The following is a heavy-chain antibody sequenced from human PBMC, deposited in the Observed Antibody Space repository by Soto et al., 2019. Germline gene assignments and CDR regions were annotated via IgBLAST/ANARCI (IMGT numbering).Heavy chain of an antibody. Sequence: VQVVQSEAEAKKPGSSVKLSCEVSGVTFSNAAFSWVRQAPGQGLEWMGGIIPIFGGAKYAQKFQGRVEITAEELTDILYMEVTSLTIDDTAVYFCERDGKYRNQDIITEYFGMEVWGQGTTVTVS. CDR2: IIPIFGGA. CDR3: ERDGKYRNQDIITEYFGMEV. CDR1: GVTFSNAA. V-gene: IGHV1-69*01. J-gene: IGHJ6*01. D-gene: IGHD3-9*01.